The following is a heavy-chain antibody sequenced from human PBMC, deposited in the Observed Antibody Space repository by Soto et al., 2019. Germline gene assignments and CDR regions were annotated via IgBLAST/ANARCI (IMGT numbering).Heavy chain of an antibody. Sequence: SVKVSCKASGFTFTSSAMQWVRQARGQRLEWIGWIVVGSGNTNYAQKFQERVTITRDMSTSTAYMELSSLRSEDTAVYYCAAADSEYYDFWSGYPTAFDIWGQGTMVT. D-gene: IGHD3-3*01. J-gene: IGHJ3*02. CDR2: IVVGSGNT. V-gene: IGHV1-58*02. CDR1: GFTFTSSA. CDR3: AAADSEYYDFWSGYPTAFDI.